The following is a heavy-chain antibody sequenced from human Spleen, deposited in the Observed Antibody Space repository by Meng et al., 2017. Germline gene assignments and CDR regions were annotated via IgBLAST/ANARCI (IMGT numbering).Heavy chain of an antibody. Sequence: LVQFGADRNEPGYSGAAYKDTSGDPCKNFASTGVSRAPGQALEWMEGIIPIFGNANHANKFQGSVTITADYSAGTAEMELSSLRSDDTAIYFCARGRATDYGDYSYFDHWGLGTLVTVSS. CDR1: GDPCKNFA. CDR2: IIPIFGNA. CDR3: ARGRATDYGDYSYFDH. V-gene: IGHV1-69*01. J-gene: IGHJ4*02. D-gene: IGHD4-17*01.